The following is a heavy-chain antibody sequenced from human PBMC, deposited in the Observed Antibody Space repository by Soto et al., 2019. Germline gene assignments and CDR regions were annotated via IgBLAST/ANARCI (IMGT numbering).Heavy chain of an antibody. D-gene: IGHD2-15*01. Sequence: PGGSLRLSCAASGFTFSSYGMSWVRQAPGKGLEWVSGISGTGGSTYYADSVKGRFTISRDNSKNTLFPQMDSLRAEDTAVYYCARKSDCSGGSCPYYFDYWGQGTLVTVSS. CDR2: ISGTGGST. CDR3: ARKSDCSGGSCPYYFDY. V-gene: IGHV3-23*01. CDR1: GFTFSSYG. J-gene: IGHJ4*02.